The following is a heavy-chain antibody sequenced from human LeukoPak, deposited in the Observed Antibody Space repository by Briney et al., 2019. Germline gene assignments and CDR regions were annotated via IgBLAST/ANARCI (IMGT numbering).Heavy chain of an antibody. D-gene: IGHD3-10*01. CDR1: RFTFTNFW. V-gene: IGHV3-7*03. CDR2: INQDGSET. J-gene: IGHJ4*02. Sequence: PGGSLRLSCTASRFTFTNFWMSWVRQAPGMGLAWVATINQDGSETYFVDSVKGRFTISRDNAKNSLYLQMHSLRADDTAIYYCVKPYYYSSGSLNWGQGTLVTVSS. CDR3: VKPYYYSSGSLN.